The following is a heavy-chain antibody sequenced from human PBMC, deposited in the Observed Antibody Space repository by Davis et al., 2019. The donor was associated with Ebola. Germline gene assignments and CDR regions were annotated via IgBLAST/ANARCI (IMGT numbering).Heavy chain of an antibody. D-gene: IGHD1-20*01. CDR1: GYSFANYW. Sequence: KVSCKGSGYSFANYWIGWVRQRPGKGLEWVGIIYPGDSDTRYSPPFQGQVTMSADKSISTAYLQWSSLKASDTAMYFCASLRRTITGMDDGFDIWGQGTMVIVSS. CDR3: ASLRRTITGMDDGFDI. CDR2: IYPGDSDT. V-gene: IGHV5-51*01. J-gene: IGHJ3*02.